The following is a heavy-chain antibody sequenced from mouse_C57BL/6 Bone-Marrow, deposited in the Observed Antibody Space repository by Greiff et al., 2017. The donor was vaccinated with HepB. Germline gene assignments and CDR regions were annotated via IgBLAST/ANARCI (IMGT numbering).Heavy chain of an antibody. CDR3: ARDGYDGFAY. CDR2: IYPGDGDT. CDR1: GYAFSSSW. D-gene: IGHD2-2*01. V-gene: IGHV1-82*01. J-gene: IGHJ3*01. Sequence: QVQLQQSGPELVKPGASVKISCKASGYAFSSSWMNWVKQRPGKGLEWIGRIYPGDGDTNYNGKFKGKATLTADKSSSTAYMQLSSLTSEDSAVYFCARDGYDGFAYWGQGTLVTVSP.